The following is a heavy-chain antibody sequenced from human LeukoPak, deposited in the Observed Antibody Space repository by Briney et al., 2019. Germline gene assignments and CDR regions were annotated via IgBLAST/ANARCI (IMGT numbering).Heavy chain of an antibody. V-gene: IGHV3-13*01. D-gene: IGHD1-26*01. CDR2: IGTAGDS. J-gene: IGHJ3*02. Sequence: GGSLRLSCAASGFTFSSYSMNWVRQATGKGLEWVSTIGTAGDSYYPGSVKGRFTISRENAKNSLYLQMNSLRAGDTAVYYCARAASGSSHDAFDIWGQGTMVTVSS. CDR1: GFTFSSYS. CDR3: ARAASGSSHDAFDI.